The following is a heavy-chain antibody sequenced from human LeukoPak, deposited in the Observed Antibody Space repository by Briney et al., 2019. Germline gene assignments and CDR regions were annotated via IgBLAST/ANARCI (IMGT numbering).Heavy chain of an antibody. CDR2: ISSSSSYI. CDR3: ARDRLQAFDI. J-gene: IGHJ3*02. Sequence: GGSLRLSCAASGFTFSSYDMNWVRQAPGKGLEWVSSISSSSSYIYYADSVKGRFTISRDNAKNSLYLQMNSLRAEDTAVYYCARDRLQAFDIWGQGTMVTVSS. CDR1: GFTFSSYD. D-gene: IGHD2-15*01. V-gene: IGHV3-21*01.